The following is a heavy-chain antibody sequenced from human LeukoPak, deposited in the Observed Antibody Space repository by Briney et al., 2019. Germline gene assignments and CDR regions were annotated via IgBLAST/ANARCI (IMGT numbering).Heavy chain of an antibody. CDR3: AKGGSYYEDYFDY. CDR1: GFTFSSYA. CDR2: ISGSGGST. D-gene: IGHD3-22*01. V-gene: IGHV3-23*01. Sequence: GGSLRLSCAASGFTFSSYAMSWVRQAPGKGLEWVSAISGSGGSTSYADSVKGRFTISRDNSKNTLYLQMNSLRAEDTAVYYCAKGGSYYEDYFDYWGQGTLVTVSS. J-gene: IGHJ4*02.